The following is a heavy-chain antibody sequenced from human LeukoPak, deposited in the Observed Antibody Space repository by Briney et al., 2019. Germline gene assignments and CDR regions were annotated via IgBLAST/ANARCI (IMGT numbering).Heavy chain of an antibody. Sequence: GGSLRLSCAPSGFTFSDHYIDWARQAPGKGLEWVARTRNKVNSYTTAYAASVTGRFTVSRDDSSNSVYLQMTSLKNEDTAVYYCARSMYGEGRRIIDFDYWGQGSLLTVSS. V-gene: IGHV3-72*01. D-gene: IGHD4/OR15-4a*01. CDR2: TRNKVNSYTT. CDR3: ARSMYGEGRRIIDFDY. CDR1: GFTFSDHY. J-gene: IGHJ4*02.